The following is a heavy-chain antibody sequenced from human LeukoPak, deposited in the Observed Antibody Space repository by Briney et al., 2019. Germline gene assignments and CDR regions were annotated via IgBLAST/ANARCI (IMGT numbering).Heavy chain of an antibody. CDR2: IRYDGVNK. CDR3: AKDHCSSTSCFYYDYYMDV. V-gene: IGHV3-30*02. Sequence: GGSLRLSCAASGFTFSSYGMQWVRQAPGKGLEWVTFIRYDGVNKYYADSVKGRFTISRDNTKNTLYLQMNSLRAEDTAVYYCAKDHCSSTSCFYYDYYMDVWGKGTTVTVSS. J-gene: IGHJ6*03. D-gene: IGHD2-2*01. CDR1: GFTFSSYG.